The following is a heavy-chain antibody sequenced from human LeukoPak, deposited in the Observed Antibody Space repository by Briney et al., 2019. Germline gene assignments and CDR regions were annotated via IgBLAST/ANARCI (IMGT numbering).Heavy chain of an antibody. CDR2: ISWNSGSI. D-gene: IGHD2-2*01. CDR1: GFTFDDYA. Sequence: GRSLRLSCAASGFTFDDYAMHWVRQAPGKGLEWVSGISWNSGSIGYADSVKGRFTISRDNAKNSLYLQMNSLRAEDTAVYYCARDSVVPGDYWGQGTLVTVSS. CDR3: ARDSVVPGDY. J-gene: IGHJ4*02. V-gene: IGHV3-9*01.